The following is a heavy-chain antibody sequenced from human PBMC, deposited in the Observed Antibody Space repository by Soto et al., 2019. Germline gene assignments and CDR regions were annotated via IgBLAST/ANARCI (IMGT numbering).Heavy chain of an antibody. CDR2: IYYSGST. V-gene: IGHV4-31*03. Sequence: QVQLQESGPGLVKPSQTLSLTCTVSGGSISSGGYYWSWIRQHPGKGLEWIGYIYYSGSTYYNPSLKRRVTISVDTSKNRFSLKLSSVTAADTAVYYCARDRNGDYPYYFDYWGQGTLVTVSS. CDR1: GGSISSGGYY. J-gene: IGHJ4*02. D-gene: IGHD4-17*01. CDR3: ARDRNGDYPYYFDY.